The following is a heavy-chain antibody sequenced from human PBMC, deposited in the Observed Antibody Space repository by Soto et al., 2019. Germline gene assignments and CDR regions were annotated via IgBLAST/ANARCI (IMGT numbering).Heavy chain of an antibody. Sequence: PSETLSLTCTVSGGSISSGGYYWSWIRQHPGKGLEWIGYIYYSGSTYYNPSLKSRVTISVDTSKNQFSLKLSSVTAADTAVYYRARSTWPLYGDYVGVNFDYWGQGTLVTVSS. CDR2: IYYSGST. CDR3: ARSTWPLYGDYVGVNFDY. D-gene: IGHD4-17*01. J-gene: IGHJ4*02. CDR1: GGSISSGGYY. V-gene: IGHV4-31*03.